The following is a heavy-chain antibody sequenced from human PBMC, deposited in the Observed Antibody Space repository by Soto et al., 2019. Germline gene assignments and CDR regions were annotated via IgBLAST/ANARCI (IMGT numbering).Heavy chain of an antibody. CDR3: TKANRYCSGANCFTFDY. J-gene: IGHJ4*02. CDR1: WCNFISYG. Sequence: PGGPLRVSCTAAWCNFISYGSSWVRQAPGKGLEWVSTFSSSGGGTYYADSVKGRFTISRDNSKNTLYLQMNSLRAEDTAVYYCTKANRYCSGANCFTFDYWGLGTLVTVSS. D-gene: IGHD2-15*01. CDR2: FSSSGGGT. V-gene: IGHV3-23*01.